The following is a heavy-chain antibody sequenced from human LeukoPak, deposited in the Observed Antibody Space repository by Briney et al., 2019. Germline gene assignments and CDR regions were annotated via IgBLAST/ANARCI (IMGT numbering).Heavy chain of an antibody. CDR2: IRHDGSNK. CDR1: GFTFSSYA. J-gene: IGHJ4*02. CDR3: ASLKRGITTTGVDY. V-gene: IGHV3-30*02. D-gene: IGHD3-22*01. Sequence: PGGSLRLSCAASGFTFSSYAMHWVRQAPGKGLEWVAFIRHDGSNKYYADSVKGRFTISRDNSKNTLYLQMNSLRAEDTAVYYCASLKRGITTTGVDYWGQGTLVTVSS.